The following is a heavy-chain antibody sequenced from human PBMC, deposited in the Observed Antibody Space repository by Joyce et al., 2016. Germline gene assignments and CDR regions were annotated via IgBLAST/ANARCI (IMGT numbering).Heavy chain of an antibody. CDR1: GYNFASYY. J-gene: IGHJ4*02. Sequence: EVRLEQSRAEMRKSGESLKISCEVSGYNFASYYIGWVRQMPVKGLGWMGVIYPGDSDTTYSPSFQGLVTISVDKSISTAYLQWSSLKASDSAMYYCARQFRVHGGKGYFDLWGQGTLVTVSS. CDR2: IYPGDSDT. V-gene: IGHV5-51*01. D-gene: IGHD4-23*01. CDR3: ARQFRVHGGKGYFDL.